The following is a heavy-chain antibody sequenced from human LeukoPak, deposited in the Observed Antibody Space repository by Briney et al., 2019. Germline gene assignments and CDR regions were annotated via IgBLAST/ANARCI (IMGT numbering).Heavy chain of an antibody. CDR3: ARGRGSGHKENWFDP. CDR2: MNPNSGNT. D-gene: IGHD6-19*01. CDR1: GFTFTTYD. V-gene: IGHV1-8*01. J-gene: IGHJ5*02. Sequence: ASVKVSCKASGFTFTTYDINWVRQATGQGLEWMGWMNPNSGNTGYTQKFQGRVTMTRNTSISTAYMELSSLRSEDTAVYYCARGRGSGHKENWFDPWGQGTLVTVSS.